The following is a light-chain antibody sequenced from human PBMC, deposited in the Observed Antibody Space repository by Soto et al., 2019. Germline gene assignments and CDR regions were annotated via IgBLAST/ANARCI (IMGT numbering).Light chain of an antibody. CDR1: QGISSY. Sequence: DIPLTQSPSFLSASVGDRVTITCRASQGISSYLAWYQQKPGTAPKLLIYPASTLQSGVPSRFSGSGSGTEFTITINSLQPEDSTTYYCQQLLSYPLTFGGGTKVEIK. CDR3: QQLLSYPLT. J-gene: IGKJ4*01. V-gene: IGKV1-9*01. CDR2: PAS.